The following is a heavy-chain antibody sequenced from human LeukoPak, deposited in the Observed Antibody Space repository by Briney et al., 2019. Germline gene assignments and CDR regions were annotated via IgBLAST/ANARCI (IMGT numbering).Heavy chain of an antibody. D-gene: IGHD3-22*01. CDR2: ISYDGSNK. CDR3: ARAYCSGGSCYPYYYDSSGYYSPFDY. V-gene: IGHV3-30*04. CDR1: GFTFSSYA. J-gene: IGHJ4*02. Sequence: GGSLRLSCAASGFTFSSYAMHWVRQAPGKGLEWVAVISYDGSNKYYADSVKGRFTISRDNSKNTLYLQMNSLRAEDTAVYYCARAYCSGGSCYPYYYDSSGYYSPFDYWGQGTLVTVSS.